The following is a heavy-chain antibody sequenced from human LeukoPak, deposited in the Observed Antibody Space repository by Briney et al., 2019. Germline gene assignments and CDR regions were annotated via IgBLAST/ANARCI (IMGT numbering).Heavy chain of an antibody. V-gene: IGHV3-30-3*01. CDR1: GFTFSSYA. CDR2: ISYDGSNK. CDR3: AGEMDGAFDI. Sequence: GGSLRLSCAASGFTFSSYAMHWVRQAPGKGLEWVAVISYDGSNKYYADSVKGRFTIYRDNSKNTLYLQMNSLRAEGTAVYYCAGEMDGAFDIWGQGTMVTVSS. J-gene: IGHJ3*02. D-gene: IGHD3/OR15-3a*01.